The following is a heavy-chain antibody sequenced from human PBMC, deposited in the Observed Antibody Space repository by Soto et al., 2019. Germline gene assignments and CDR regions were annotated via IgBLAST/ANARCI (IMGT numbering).Heavy chain of an antibody. D-gene: IGHD6-6*01. V-gene: IGHV4-39*01. Sequence: PSETLSLTCTVSGGSISSSNYYWGWIRQPPGKGLEWIGSVYYSGNTYYNPSLKSRVTMSVDTSKNQFSLKLSSVTAADTAVYYFARHSSSYYYMDVWGKGTTVTVSS. CDR3: ARHSSSYYYMDV. J-gene: IGHJ6*03. CDR1: GGSISSSNYY. CDR2: VYYSGNT.